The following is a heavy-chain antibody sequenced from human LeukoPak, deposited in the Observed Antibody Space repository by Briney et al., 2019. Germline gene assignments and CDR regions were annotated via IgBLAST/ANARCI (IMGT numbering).Heavy chain of an antibody. CDR2: INSDGSDT. CDR1: GFTFSSYY. CDR3: VRVTEN. V-gene: IGHV3-74*01. J-gene: IGHJ4*02. Sequence: GGFLRLSCEASGFTFSSYYMHWVRQAPGEGLVWVSRINSDGSDTNYADSVKGRFTISRDNAKNTLYLQMNSLRAEDTAVYYCVRVTENWGQGTLVTVSS.